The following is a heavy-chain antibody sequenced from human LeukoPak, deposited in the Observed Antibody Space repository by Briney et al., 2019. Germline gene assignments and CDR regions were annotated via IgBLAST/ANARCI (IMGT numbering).Heavy chain of an antibody. D-gene: IGHD3-9*01. V-gene: IGHV1-69*06. CDR2: IIPIFGTA. Sequence: ATVKVSCKASGGTFSSYAISWVRQAPGQGLEWMGGIIPIFGTANNARKFQGRVTITADTSTSTVYMELRSLRSEDTAVYYCARSSDILTSYVFDYWGQGTLVTVSS. J-gene: IGHJ4*02. CDR1: GGTFSSYA. CDR3: ARSSDILTSYVFDY.